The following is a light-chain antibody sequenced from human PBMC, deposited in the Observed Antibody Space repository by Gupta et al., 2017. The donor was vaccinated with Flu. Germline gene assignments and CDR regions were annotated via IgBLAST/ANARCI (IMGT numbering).Light chain of an antibody. J-gene: IGLJ1*01. CDR1: SSDVGGYNY. CDR2: DVI. Sequence: QSALTQPRSVSGSPGQSVTISCTGTSSDVGGYNYVSWYQQHPGKAPKLMIYDVIKRPSGVPDRFSGSKSGNTASLTISALQAEDDADYYCCSFAGGFYVFGTGTKVTVL. V-gene: IGLV2-11*01. CDR3: CSFAGGFYV.